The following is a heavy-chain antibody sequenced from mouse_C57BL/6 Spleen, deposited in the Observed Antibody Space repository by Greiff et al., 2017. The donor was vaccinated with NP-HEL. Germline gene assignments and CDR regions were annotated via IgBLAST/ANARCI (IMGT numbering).Heavy chain of an antibody. Sequence: QVQLKQSGAELAKPGASVKLSCKASGYTFTSYWMHWVKQRPGQGLEWIGYINPSSGYTKYNQKFKDKATLTADKSSSTAYMQLSSLTYEDSAVYYCARAGNGNYDAMDYWGQGTSVTVSS. CDR3: ARAGNGNYDAMDY. CDR1: GYTFTSYW. V-gene: IGHV1-7*01. D-gene: IGHD2-1*01. CDR2: INPSSGYT. J-gene: IGHJ4*01.